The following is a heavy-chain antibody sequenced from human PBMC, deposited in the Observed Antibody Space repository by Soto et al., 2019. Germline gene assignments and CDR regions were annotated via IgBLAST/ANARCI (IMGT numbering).Heavy chain of an antibody. J-gene: IGHJ6*02. CDR2: IWYDGSNK. D-gene: IGHD2-8*01. Sequence: PGGSLRLSCAASGFTFSSYGMHWVRQAPGKGLEWVAVIWYDGSNKYYADSVKGRFTISRDNSKNTLYLQMNSLRAEDTAVYYCARDAARYCTNGVCYAGMDVWGQGTTVTVSS. CDR3: ARDAARYCTNGVCYAGMDV. V-gene: IGHV3-33*01. CDR1: GFTFSSYG.